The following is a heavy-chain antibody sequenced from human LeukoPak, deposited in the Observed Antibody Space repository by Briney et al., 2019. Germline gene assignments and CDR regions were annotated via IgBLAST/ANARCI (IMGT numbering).Heavy chain of an antibody. D-gene: IGHD6-13*01. CDR1: GGSINSYY. Sequence: SETLSLTCTVSGGSINSYYWSWMRQPPGKGLEWIGYTYYSGSTDYNSSLKSRVTISLDTSRNQFSLKLSSVTAADTAVYYCASCRAVAGTYYFDYWGQGTLVTVSS. CDR3: ASCRAVAGTYYFDY. V-gene: IGHV4-59*01. J-gene: IGHJ4*02. CDR2: TYYSGST.